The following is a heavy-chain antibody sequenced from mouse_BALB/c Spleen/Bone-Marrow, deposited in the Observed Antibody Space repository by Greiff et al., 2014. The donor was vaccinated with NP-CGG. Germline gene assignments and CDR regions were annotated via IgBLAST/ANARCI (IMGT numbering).Heavy chain of an antibody. CDR2: IAPGSGST. CDR3: AYYRYDVNY. Sequence: DLVKPGASVKLSCKASGYTFTSYWINWIKQRPGQGLEWIGRIAPGSGSTYYNEMFKGKAILTVDTSSSTAYIQLISLSSEDSAVYFCAYYRYDVNYWGQGTTLTVSS. V-gene: IGHV1S41*01. D-gene: IGHD2-14*01. CDR1: GYTFTSYW. J-gene: IGHJ2*01.